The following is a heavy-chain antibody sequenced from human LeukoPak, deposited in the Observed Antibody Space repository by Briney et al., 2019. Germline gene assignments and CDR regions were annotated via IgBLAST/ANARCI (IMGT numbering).Heavy chain of an antibody. Sequence: PSQTLSLTCTVSGGSISSGDYYWSWIRQPPGKGLEWIGYIYYSGSTNYNPSLKSRVTISVDTSKNQFSLKLSSVTAADTAVYYCARGIYVVLDAFDIWGQGTMVTVSS. CDR3: ARGIYVVLDAFDI. CDR1: GGSISSGDYY. D-gene: IGHD2-15*01. CDR2: IYYSGST. J-gene: IGHJ3*02. V-gene: IGHV4-30-4*08.